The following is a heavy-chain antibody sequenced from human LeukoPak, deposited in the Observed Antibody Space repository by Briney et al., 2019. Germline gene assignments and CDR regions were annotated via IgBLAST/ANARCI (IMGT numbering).Heavy chain of an antibody. V-gene: IGHV3-30*01. CDR2: ISYDGSNK. D-gene: IGHD6-6*01. Sequence: GGSLRLSCAASGFTFSSYAMHWVRQAPGKGLEWVAVISYDGSNKYYADSVKGRFTISRDNSKNTLYLQMNSLRAEDTAVYYCATRQEEYSSSWNWGQGTLVTVSS. CDR3: ATRQEEYSSSWN. J-gene: IGHJ4*02. CDR1: GFTFSSYA.